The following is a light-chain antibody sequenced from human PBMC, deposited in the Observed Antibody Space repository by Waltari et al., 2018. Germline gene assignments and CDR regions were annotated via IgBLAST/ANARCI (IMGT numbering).Light chain of an antibody. CDR2: DVT. CDR1: SSDVGGYTS. V-gene: IGLV2-14*01. Sequence: QSALTQPASVSGSPGQSITVSCPGTSSDVGGYTSVSWYQQHPGKAPKVMIYDVTNRPSGVSNRFSGSKSGNTASLTISGLQAEDEADYYCSSYTSSATLVFGTGTKVTVL. J-gene: IGLJ1*01. CDR3: SSYTSSATLV.